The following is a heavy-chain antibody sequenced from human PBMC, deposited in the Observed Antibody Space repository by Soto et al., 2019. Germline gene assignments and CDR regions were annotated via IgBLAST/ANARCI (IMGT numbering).Heavy chain of an antibody. V-gene: IGHV1-69*13. J-gene: IGHJ5*02. CDR3: ARGDIVVVVAATIRAFDP. CDR2: IIPIFGTA. Sequence: SVKVSCKASGGTFSSYAISWVRQAPGQGLEWMGGIIPIFGTANYAQKFQGRVTITADESTSTAYMELSSLRSEDTAVYYCARGDIVVVVAATIRAFDPWGQGTLVTVSS. CDR1: GGTFSSYA. D-gene: IGHD2-15*01.